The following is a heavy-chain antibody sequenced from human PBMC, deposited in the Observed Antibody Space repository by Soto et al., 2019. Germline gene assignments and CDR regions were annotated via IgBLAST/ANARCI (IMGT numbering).Heavy chain of an antibody. CDR3: ARGYWVVIPGDTFDI. Sequence: GASVKVSCKTSGYSFPDYSINWVRQAPGQGLEWLGWVTVYNGHTNYAPSLQGRITITTDTATSTVYMELTTLRSDDTAMYYCARGYWVVIPGDTFDIWGQGTMVTVSS. CDR2: VTVYNGHT. V-gene: IGHV1-18*01. J-gene: IGHJ3*02. D-gene: IGHD2-21*01. CDR1: GYSFPDYS.